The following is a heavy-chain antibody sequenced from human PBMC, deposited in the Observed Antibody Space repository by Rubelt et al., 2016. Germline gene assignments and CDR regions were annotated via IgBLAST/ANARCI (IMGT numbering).Heavy chain of an antibody. D-gene: IGHD2-2*01. CDR3: AKGPRIVTAAFYFDY. CDR2: IGGSGGST. J-gene: IGHJ4*02. V-gene: IGHV3-23*01. Sequence: QATGEGLEWVSFIGGSGGSTNYADSVKGRFTISRDNSKNTLYMQMNSLRAEDTAVYYCAKGPRIVTAAFYFDYWGQGTLVTVSS.